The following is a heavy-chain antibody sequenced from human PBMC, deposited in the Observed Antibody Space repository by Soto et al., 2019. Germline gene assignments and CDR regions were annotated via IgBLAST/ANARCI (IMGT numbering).Heavy chain of an antibody. CDR1: GFTFSSYG. CDR2: ISYDGSDK. Sequence: GGSLRLSCACSGFTFSSYGMHWVRQAPGKGLEWVAVISYDGSDKYYGDSVKGRFTISRDDSKNTLYLQMNSLRVEDTAIYYCAKTACYDYVWGSSCIDPSGQGTLVTVSS. CDR3: AKTACYDYVWGSSCIDP. V-gene: IGHV3-30*18. J-gene: IGHJ5*02. D-gene: IGHD3-16*01.